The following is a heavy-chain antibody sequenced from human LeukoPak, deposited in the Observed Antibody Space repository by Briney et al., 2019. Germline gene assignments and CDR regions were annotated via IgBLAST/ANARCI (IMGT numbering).Heavy chain of an antibody. V-gene: IGHV3-33*08. J-gene: IGHJ4*02. D-gene: IGHD2-2*01. CDR2: IWYDGSNK. CDR1: GFTFSSFG. Sequence: GGSLRLSCAASGFTFSSFGMHWVRQAPGKGLEWVAIIWYDGSNKYYADSVKGRFTISRDNSKNTVSLQMSSLRADDTAVYYCARGGCRSSSCYDYWGQGTLVTVSS. CDR3: ARGGCRSSSCYDY.